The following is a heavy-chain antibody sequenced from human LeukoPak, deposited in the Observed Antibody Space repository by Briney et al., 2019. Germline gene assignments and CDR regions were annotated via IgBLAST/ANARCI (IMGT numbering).Heavy chain of an antibody. J-gene: IGHJ5*02. CDR1: GGSISSYY. Sequence: PSETLSLTCTVSGGSISSYYWSWIRQPAGKGVEWIGRIYTSGSTNYNPSLKSRVTMSVDTSKNQFSLKLSSVTAADTAVYYCARDGGYCSGGSCYSLSSFWFDPWGQGTPVTVSS. V-gene: IGHV4-4*07. CDR3: ARDGGYCSGGSCYSLSSFWFDP. CDR2: IYTSGST. D-gene: IGHD2-15*01.